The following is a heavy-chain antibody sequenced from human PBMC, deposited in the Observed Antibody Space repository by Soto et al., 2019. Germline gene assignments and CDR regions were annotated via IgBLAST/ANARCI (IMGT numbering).Heavy chain of an antibody. CDR3: ARDPGFRSDY. Sequence: XSVKVSFNASGYTFTSYGISLVRQAPGQGLEWMGWISAYNGNTNYAQKLQGRVTMTTDTSTSTAYMELRSLRSDDTAVYYCARDPGFRSDYWGQGTLVTSPQ. CDR1: GYTFTSYG. J-gene: IGHJ4*02. CDR2: ISAYNGNT. V-gene: IGHV1-18*01. D-gene: IGHD3-9*01.